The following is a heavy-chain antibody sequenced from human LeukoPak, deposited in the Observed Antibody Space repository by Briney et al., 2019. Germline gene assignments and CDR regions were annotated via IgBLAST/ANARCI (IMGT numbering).Heavy chain of an antibody. V-gene: IGHV4-38-2*02. D-gene: IGHD3-16*02. J-gene: IGHJ4*02. Sequence: PSETLSLTCTVSGSSMSSDYYWGWIRQPPGKGLEWIGSISDSGSAYYNPSLKSRVVISVDPSKKQFSLKVTSVTAADTAVYYCARDSFGGVIVDDYWGQGTLVTVSS. CDR1: GSSMSSDYY. CDR3: ARDSFGGVIVDDY. CDR2: ISDSGSA.